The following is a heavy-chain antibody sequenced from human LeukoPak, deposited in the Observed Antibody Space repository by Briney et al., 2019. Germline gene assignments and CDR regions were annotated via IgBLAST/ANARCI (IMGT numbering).Heavy chain of an antibody. J-gene: IGHJ4*02. CDR1: GFTFSSYA. V-gene: IGHV3-23*01. CDR3: AKGVVPAAYRYYFDC. D-gene: IGHD2-2*01. CDR2: ISGSGGST. Sequence: GGSLRLSCAASGFTFSSYAMSWVRQAPGKGLEWVSSISGSGGSTYYTDSVKGRFTISRDNSKNTLHLRMNSLRAEDTAVYYCAKGVVPAAYRYYFDCWGQGTLVTVSS.